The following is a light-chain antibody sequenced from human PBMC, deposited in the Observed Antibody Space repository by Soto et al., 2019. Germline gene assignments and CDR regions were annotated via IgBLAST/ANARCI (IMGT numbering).Light chain of an antibody. Sequence: QSVLTQPASVSGSPGRSITISCTGTSSDVGGYNYVSWYQQHPGKAPKLMIYEVSNRPSGVSNRFSGSKSGNTASLTISGLQAEDEDDYYCSSYPRSSPSVFGTGTKVAV. V-gene: IGLV2-14*01. CDR2: EVS. J-gene: IGLJ1*01. CDR3: SSYPRSSPSV. CDR1: SSDVGGYNY.